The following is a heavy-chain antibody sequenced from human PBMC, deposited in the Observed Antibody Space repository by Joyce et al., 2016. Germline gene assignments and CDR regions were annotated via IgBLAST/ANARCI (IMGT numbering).Heavy chain of an antibody. CDR3: ARDRGTSWFD. CDR1: GNTFRSHG. D-gene: IGHD6-13*01. V-gene: IGHV3-33*01. Sequence: QVQLVESGGGVVQPGRSLRLSCTVSGNTFRSHGMHWVRQTPGKGLDWVAFIAFDGTDKYYAASVQGRFTISRDNSENTLYLQLDSLTAADTAIYYCARDRGTSWFDWGRGTLVIVSS. CDR2: IAFDGTDK. J-gene: IGHJ4*02.